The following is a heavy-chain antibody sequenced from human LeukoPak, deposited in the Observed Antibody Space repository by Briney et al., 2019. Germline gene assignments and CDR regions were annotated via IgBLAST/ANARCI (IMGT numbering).Heavy chain of an antibody. CDR3: AKDVGEVFFDY. CDR1: GFTFSNYA. J-gene: IGHJ4*02. Sequence: GGSLRLSCEASGFTFSNYAMSWVRQAPGRGLEWGSTISSGGRNTHYADSVQGRFTISRDDSKNTLHLQMSSLRVEDTAVHYCAKDVGEVFFDYWGQGTLVTVSS. D-gene: IGHD1-14*01. CDR2: ISSGGRNT. V-gene: IGHV3-23*01.